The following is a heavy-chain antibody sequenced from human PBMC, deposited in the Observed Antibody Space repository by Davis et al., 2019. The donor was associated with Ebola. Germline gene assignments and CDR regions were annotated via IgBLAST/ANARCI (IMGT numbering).Heavy chain of an antibody. Sequence: GESLKISCKGSGFSSTSYWIGWVRQMPGKGLEWMGVVYPGDSDTRYSPSFQGQVTISADKSISTAYLQWSSLKASDTAMYYCARREYSSSWYYFDYWGQGTLVTVSS. V-gene: IGHV5-51*01. CDR1: GFSSTSYW. CDR3: ARREYSSSWYYFDY. J-gene: IGHJ4*02. CDR2: VYPGDSDT. D-gene: IGHD6-13*01.